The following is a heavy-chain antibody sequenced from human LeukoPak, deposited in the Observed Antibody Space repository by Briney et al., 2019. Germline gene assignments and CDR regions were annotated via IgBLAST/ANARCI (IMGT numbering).Heavy chain of an antibody. J-gene: IGHJ4*02. V-gene: IGHV1-46*01. CDR2: INPSGGST. CDR3: ARDPGLVPSEFEGELD. D-gene: IGHD6-6*01. Sequence: ASVKVSCKASGYTFTSYYMHWVPQAPGQGLEWMGIINPSGGSTSYAQKFQGRVTMTRDTSTSTVYMELSSLRSEDTAVYYCARDPGLVPSEFEGELDWGQGTLVTVSS. CDR1: GYTFTSYY.